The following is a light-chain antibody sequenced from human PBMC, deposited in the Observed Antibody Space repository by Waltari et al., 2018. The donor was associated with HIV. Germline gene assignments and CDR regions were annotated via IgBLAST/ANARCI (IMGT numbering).Light chain of an antibody. CDR1: SGHSYYA. CDR2: LNSDGSH. V-gene: IGLV4-69*01. J-gene: IGLJ2*01. Sequence: QLVLTQSPSSSASLGASVKLTCPLSSGHSYYAIAWHKQQPEKGPRFLMKLNSDGSHSKGDGIPDRFSGSSSGSERYLTISSLQSEDEADYYCQTWGTGIVFGGGTKLTVL. CDR3: QTWGTGIV.